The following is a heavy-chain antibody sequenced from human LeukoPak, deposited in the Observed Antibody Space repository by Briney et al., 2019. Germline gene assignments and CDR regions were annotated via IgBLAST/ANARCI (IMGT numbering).Heavy chain of an antibody. J-gene: IGHJ6*02. CDR1: GSTFSSYA. V-gene: IGHV3-23*01. CDR3: AKSGYCSSTSCYEVLYYGMDV. CDR2: ISGSGGST. Sequence: GGSLRLSCAASGSTFSSYAMSWVRQAPGKGLEWVSAISGSGGSTYYADSVKGRFTISRDNSKNTLYLQMNSLRAEDTAVYYCAKSGYCSSTSCYEVLYYGMDVWGQGTTVTVSS. D-gene: IGHD2-2*03.